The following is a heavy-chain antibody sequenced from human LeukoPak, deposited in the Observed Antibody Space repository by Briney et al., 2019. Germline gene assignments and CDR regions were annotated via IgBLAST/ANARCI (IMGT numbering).Heavy chain of an antibody. CDR2: INHSGST. V-gene: IGHV4-34*01. CDR3: ARGPKLNSSGYYALFDI. CDR1: GGSFSGYY. J-gene: IGHJ3*02. Sequence: SETLSLTCAVYGGSFSGYYWSWIRQPPGKGLEWIGEINHSGSTNYNPSLESRVTISVDTSKNQFSLKLSSVTAADTAVYYCARGPKLNSSGYYALFDIWGQGTMVTVSS. D-gene: IGHD3-22*01.